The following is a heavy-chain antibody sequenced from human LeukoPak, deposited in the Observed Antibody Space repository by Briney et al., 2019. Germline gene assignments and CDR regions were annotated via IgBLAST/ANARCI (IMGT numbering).Heavy chain of an antibody. V-gene: IGHV3-21*01. Sequence: AGGSLRLSCAASGFTFSDYSMNWVRQAPGKGLEWVSSISSSTSSIYYADSVKGRFTISRDNAKNSLYLQMNSLRAEDTAVYYCARDGDCFDYWGQGTLVTVSS. CDR1: GFTFSDYS. D-gene: IGHD4-17*01. CDR2: ISSSTSSI. J-gene: IGHJ4*02. CDR3: ARDGDCFDY.